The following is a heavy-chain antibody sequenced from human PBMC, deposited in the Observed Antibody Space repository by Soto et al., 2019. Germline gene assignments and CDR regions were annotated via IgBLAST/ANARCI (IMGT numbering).Heavy chain of an antibody. CDR2: INAGNGNA. CDR1: GFTFTSHA. D-gene: IGHD7-27*01. CDR3: ARAPINPKWGVTMFDY. J-gene: IGHJ4*02. Sequence: QVHLVQSATEVKRPGASVKVSCQTSGFTFTSHAIQWVRQAPGQRPEWRGWINAGNGNAKYSRRFQGRITITRDTAASTAYMELDSLTSEDTALFYCARAPINPKWGVTMFDYWGQGTLVTVSS. V-gene: IGHV1-3*01.